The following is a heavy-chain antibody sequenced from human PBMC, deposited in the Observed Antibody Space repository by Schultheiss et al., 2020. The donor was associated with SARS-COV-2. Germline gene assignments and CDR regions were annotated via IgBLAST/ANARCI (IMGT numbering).Heavy chain of an antibody. D-gene: IGHD4-17*01. CDR2: IYYSGST. V-gene: IGHV4-39*07. J-gene: IGHJ4*02. CDR3: ASYGDYYGAVDY. CDR1: GGSISSSSYY. Sequence: SETLSLTCTVSGGSISSSSYYWGWIRQPPGKGLEWIGSIYYSGSTYYNPSLKSRVTISVDTSKNQFSLKLSSVTAADTAVYYCASYGDYYGAVDYWGQGTLVTVSS.